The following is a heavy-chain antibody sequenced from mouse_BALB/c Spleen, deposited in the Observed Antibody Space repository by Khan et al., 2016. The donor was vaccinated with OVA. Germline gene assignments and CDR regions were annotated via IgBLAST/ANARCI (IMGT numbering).Heavy chain of an antibody. CDR1: GYIFTDYL. J-gene: IGHJ3*01. D-gene: IGHD1-1*01. CDR3: TRAGYGAFAF. CDR2: IYPGNNET. Sequence: VQLQQSGTVLARPGTSVRMSCKASGYIFTDYLMHWVKRRPGQGLEWIGSIYPGNNETNYNQKFKDKAKLTSIPSASNGFIDFTSLTNEDSYVFYWTRAGYGAFAFWGQGTLVTVSA. V-gene: IGHV1-5*01.